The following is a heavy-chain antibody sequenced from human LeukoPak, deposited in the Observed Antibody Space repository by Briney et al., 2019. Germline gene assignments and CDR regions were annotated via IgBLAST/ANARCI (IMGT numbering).Heavy chain of an antibody. D-gene: IGHD5-18*01. J-gene: IGHJ5*02. CDR1: GFTFSSYW. CDR2: IKQDGSEK. CDR3: AREVARGYRILIDP. V-gene: IGHV3-7*01. Sequence: GGSLRLSCAASGFTFSSYWMSWVRQAPGKGLEWVANIKQDGSEKYYVDSVKGRFTISRDNAKNSLYLQMNSLRAEDTAVYYCAREVARGYRILIDPWGQGTLVTVSS.